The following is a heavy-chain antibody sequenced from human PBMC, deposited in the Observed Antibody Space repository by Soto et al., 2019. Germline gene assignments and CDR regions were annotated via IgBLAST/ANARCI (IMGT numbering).Heavy chain of an antibody. Sequence: SETLSLTCTVSGDAITKSVYYLAWVRQTPGKGLEWIASIYYVGNAYYNPSLQSRVTISVDASKNQFSLELQSVTAADSAVYYCARVPYYGSGGDGTYFFDYWGQGTRVTV. CDR1: GDAITKSVYY. D-gene: IGHD2-15*01. CDR3: ARVPYYGSGGDGTYFFDY. V-gene: IGHV4-39*01. J-gene: IGHJ4*02. CDR2: IYYVGNA.